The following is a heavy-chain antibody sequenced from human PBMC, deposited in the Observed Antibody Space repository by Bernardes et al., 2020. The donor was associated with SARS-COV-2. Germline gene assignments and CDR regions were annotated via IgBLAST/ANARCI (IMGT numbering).Heavy chain of an antibody. D-gene: IGHD4-17*01. J-gene: IGHJ4*02. CDR1: GYTLTDYY. Sequence: ASVKVSCKASGYTLTDYYMHWVRQAPGQGLEWMGWINPNSGGTKYAQKFQGRVTMTRDTSISTAYMELSRLRSDDTAVYYCSRVDYGGNSPSFDYWGQGSLVTISS. CDR3: SRVDYGGNSPSFDY. V-gene: IGHV1-2*02. CDR2: INPNSGGT.